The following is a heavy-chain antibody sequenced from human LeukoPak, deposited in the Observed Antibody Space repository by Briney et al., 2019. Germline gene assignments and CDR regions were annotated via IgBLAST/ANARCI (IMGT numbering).Heavy chain of an antibody. Sequence: PRGSLGLSCAASGFPFSNYWMHWVRQASGKGLVWVSRVNSHGSTTNYADSVKGRFTISRDNAENTLYMRMNSLRPEDTAVYYCARGYYSSSRFDSWGQGTLVTVSS. CDR1: GFPFSNYW. V-gene: IGHV3-74*01. J-gene: IGHJ4*02. CDR2: VNSHGSTT. D-gene: IGHD6-13*01. CDR3: ARGYYSSSRFDS.